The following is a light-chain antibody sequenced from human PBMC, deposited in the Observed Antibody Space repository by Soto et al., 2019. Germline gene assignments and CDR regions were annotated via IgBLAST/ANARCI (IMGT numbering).Light chain of an antibody. CDR3: QQLTDWPPKWT. V-gene: IGKV3-15*01. CDR1: QSVSGN. CDR2: DAS. J-gene: IGKJ1*01. Sequence: DIVMTQSPATLSVSPGERATLSCRASQSVSGNLAWYQQKPGQAPRLLIDDASTKATGVPARFSGSGSVTDLTRTISSLEPEEFACYYCQQLTDWPPKWTFGQGTKVDIK.